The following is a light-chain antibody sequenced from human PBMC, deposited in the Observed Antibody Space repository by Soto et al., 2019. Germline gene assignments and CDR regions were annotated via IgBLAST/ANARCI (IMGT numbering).Light chain of an antibody. Sequence: VLTQSPGTLSLSPGERATLSCRASQSVVTSYLAWYQQKPGQAPRLLIYGASNRATGIPDRFSGSGSGPDFTLTISRLEPEDFAVYYCQHYGSSRTFGQGTKV. CDR3: QHYGSSRT. CDR2: GAS. CDR1: QSVVTSY. V-gene: IGKV3-20*01. J-gene: IGKJ1*01.